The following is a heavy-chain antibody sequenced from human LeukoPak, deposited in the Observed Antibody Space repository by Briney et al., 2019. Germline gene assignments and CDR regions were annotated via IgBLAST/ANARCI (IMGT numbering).Heavy chain of an antibody. CDR2: INHSGST. V-gene: IGHV4-34*01. Sequence: SETLSLTCAVYGGSFSGYYWSWIRQPPGKGLEWIGEINHSGSTNYNPSPKSRVTISVDTSKNQFSLKLSSVTAADTAVYYCATRGFWATNRFDYWGQGTLVTVSS. CDR3: ATRGFWATNRFDY. CDR1: GGSFSGYY. J-gene: IGHJ4*02. D-gene: IGHD3-3*01.